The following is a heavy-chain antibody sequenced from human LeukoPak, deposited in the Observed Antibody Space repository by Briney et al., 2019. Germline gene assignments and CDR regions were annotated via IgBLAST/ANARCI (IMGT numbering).Heavy chain of an antibody. CDR3: AREHSSGYSYDY. Sequence: GGSVRLSCAASGFTFSRYTMNWVRQAPGKGLEWVSVIYSGGSTYYADSVKGRFTISRDNSKNTLYLQMNSLRAEDTAVYYCAREHSSGYSYDYWGQGTLVTVSS. D-gene: IGHD3-22*01. CDR2: IYSGGST. V-gene: IGHV3-53*01. CDR1: GFTFSRYT. J-gene: IGHJ4*02.